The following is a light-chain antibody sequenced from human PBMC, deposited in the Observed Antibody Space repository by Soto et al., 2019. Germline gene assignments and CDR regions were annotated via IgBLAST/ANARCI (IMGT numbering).Light chain of an antibody. CDR2: GAS. J-gene: IGKJ1*01. CDR3: QKYNSAPWT. V-gene: IGKV1-27*01. Sequence: DIQMTQSPSSLSASVGDRVTITCRASQGISIYLAWYQQKPGKVPKLLIYGASTLQSGVPSRFGGSGSGTDFSLTISSLQPEDAATYYCQKYNSAPWTFGQGTKVEIK. CDR1: QGISIY.